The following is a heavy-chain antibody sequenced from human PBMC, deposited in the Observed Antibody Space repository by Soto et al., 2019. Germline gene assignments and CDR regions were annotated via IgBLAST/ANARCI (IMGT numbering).Heavy chain of an antibody. J-gene: IGHJ4*02. V-gene: IGHV3-23*01. CDR3: AKGYSGWYWGAFDY. D-gene: IGHD6-19*01. CDR1: GFTFSSYA. CDR2: ISGSGGST. Sequence: EVQLLESGGGLVQPGGSLSLSCAASGFTFSSYAMNWVRQDPGKGLEWVSSISGSGGSTFYADSVKGRFTISRDNSKNTLYLQMNSLRAEDTAVYHCAKGYSGWYWGAFDYWGQGTLVTVSS.